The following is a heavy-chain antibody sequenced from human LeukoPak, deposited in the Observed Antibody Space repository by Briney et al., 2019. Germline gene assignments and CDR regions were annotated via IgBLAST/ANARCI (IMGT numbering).Heavy chain of an antibody. J-gene: IGHJ4*02. CDR2: INHSGST. CDR3: ARSRRQWPVDY. CDR1: GGSFSGYY. Sequence: SETLSLTCAVYGGSFSGYYWSWIRQPPGKGLEWIGEINHSGSTNYNPSLKSRVTISVDTSKNQFSLKLSSVTAADTAVCYCARSRRQWPVDYWGQGTLVTVSS. D-gene: IGHD6-19*01. V-gene: IGHV4-34*01.